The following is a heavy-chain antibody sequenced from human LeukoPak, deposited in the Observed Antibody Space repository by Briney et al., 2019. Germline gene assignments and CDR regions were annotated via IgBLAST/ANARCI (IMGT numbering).Heavy chain of an antibody. Sequence: PGGSLRLSCAASGFPFTNTWMTWVRQAPGKGLEWVGRIKSETGGGTTDYPAPVKGRFPISRDDSKNTLYLQMNGLKTEDTAVYYCATVTWTTVIEYWGQGTLVTVST. CDR1: GFPFTNTW. V-gene: IGHV3-15*01. J-gene: IGHJ4*02. CDR3: ATVTWTTVIEY. CDR2: IKSETGGGTT. D-gene: IGHD4-17*01.